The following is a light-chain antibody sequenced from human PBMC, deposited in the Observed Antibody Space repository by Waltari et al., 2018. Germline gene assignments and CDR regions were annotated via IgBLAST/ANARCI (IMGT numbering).Light chain of an antibody. CDR2: KAS. CDR3: QQYNTYPWT. CDR1: QNINNW. V-gene: IGKV1-5*03. J-gene: IGKJ1*01. Sequence: DIQMTKSPSTLSASVGERVTITCRASQNINNWLAWYQQTPGKSPKLLIHKASSLESGVPSRFRGIVSGTDFTLTISSLQPDDFATYYCQQYNTYPWTFGQGTKVEIK.